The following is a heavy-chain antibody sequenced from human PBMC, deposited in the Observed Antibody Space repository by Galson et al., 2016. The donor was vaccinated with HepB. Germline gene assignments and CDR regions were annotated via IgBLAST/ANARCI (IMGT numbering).Heavy chain of an antibody. CDR1: GFTFSRYG. CDR3: AREGRGSCYSSIDH. V-gene: IGHV3-30*03. Sequence: SLRLSCAASGFTFSRYGIHWVRQAQGKGLEWVAVISYDGSYKFYAGSVRGRFTISRDNSEDTVYLQMNSLRAEDTALYYCAREGRGSCYSSIDHWGRGTLVTVSS. D-gene: IGHD2-15*01. CDR2: ISYDGSYK. J-gene: IGHJ4*02.